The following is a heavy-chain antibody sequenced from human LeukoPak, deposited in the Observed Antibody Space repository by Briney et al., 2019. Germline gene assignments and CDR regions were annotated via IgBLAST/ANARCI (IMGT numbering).Heavy chain of an antibody. Sequence: ASVKVSCKASGYTFTSYYMHWVRQAPGQGLEWMGIINPSGGSTSYAQNFQGRDTITRDTCTSTVYMELSSLRSEDMAVYYCARLIRYGFDYWGQGTLVTVSS. CDR3: ARLIRYGFDY. V-gene: IGHV1-46*01. CDR1: GYTFTSYY. D-gene: IGHD5-18*01. CDR2: INPSGGST. J-gene: IGHJ4*02.